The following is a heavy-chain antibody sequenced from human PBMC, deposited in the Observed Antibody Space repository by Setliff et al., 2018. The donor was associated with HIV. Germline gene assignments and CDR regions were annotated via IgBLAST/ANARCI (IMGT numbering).Heavy chain of an antibody. Sequence: KPSETLSLTCTVSGGSIRSYYWSWIRQSPGKGLEWMGYVFYNGDTAYNPSLKSRLTISVDTSKSQFSLKLTSVTAADTAVYYCARQMTIPGVAVTPVDYWGQGALVTVSS. CDR2: VFYNGDT. D-gene: IGHD3-3*01. CDR3: ARQMTIPGVAVTPVDY. J-gene: IGHJ4*02. CDR1: GGSIRSYY. V-gene: IGHV4-59*08.